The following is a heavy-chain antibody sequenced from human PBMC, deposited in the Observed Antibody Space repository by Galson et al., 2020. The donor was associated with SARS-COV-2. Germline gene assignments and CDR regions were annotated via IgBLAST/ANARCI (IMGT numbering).Heavy chain of an antibody. CDR1: GLTFSSYA. D-gene: IGHD6-19*01. J-gene: IGHJ4*02. Sequence: TGGSLRLSCAASGLTFSSYAMHWVRQAPGKGLEWVAVISYDGSNKYYADSVKGRFTISRDNSKNTLYLQMNSLRAEDMAVYYCARGGSGWGLFDYWGQGTLVTVSS. V-gene: IGHV3-30-3*01. CDR3: ARGGSGWGLFDY. CDR2: ISYDGSNK.